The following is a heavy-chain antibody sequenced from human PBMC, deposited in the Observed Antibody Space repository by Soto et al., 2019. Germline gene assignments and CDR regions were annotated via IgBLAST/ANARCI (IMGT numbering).Heavy chain of an antibody. D-gene: IGHD6-13*01. J-gene: IGHJ6*04. V-gene: IGHV4-39*01. CDR1: GGSISSSSYY. Sequence: QLQLQESGPGLVKPSETLSLTCTVSGGSISSSSYYWGWIRQPPGKGLERIGSIYYSGSTYYNPSLKSRVTITVDTSKNQFSLKLSSVTAADTAVYYCASPGKRAAAGNPPPIVWGKGTTVTVSS. CDR2: IYYSGST. CDR3: ASPGKRAAAGNPPPIV.